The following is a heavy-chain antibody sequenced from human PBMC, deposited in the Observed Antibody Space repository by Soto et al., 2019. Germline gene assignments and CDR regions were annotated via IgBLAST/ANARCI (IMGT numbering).Heavy chain of an antibody. CDR3: ARDRLRLGELSLIGYFDY. CDR1: GFTFTSYA. J-gene: IGHJ4*02. CDR2: ISYDGINE. V-gene: IGHV3-30*15. Sequence: QVQLVESGGSVVQPGRSLRLSCEASGFTFTSYAMHWVRQAPGKGLEWVAVISYDGINEYYADSVKGRFTISRDNSKITLFLQMSSLRVEATAVYYCARDRLRLGELSLIGYFDYWGQGTLVTVSS. D-gene: IGHD3-16*02.